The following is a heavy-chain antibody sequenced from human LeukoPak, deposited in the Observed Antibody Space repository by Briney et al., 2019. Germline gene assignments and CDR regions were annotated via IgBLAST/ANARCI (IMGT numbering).Heavy chain of an antibody. CDR1: GYTFTSYG. J-gene: IGHJ4*02. D-gene: IGHD5-24*01. V-gene: IGHV1-18*01. CDR2: ISGFNGNT. CDR3: ARDRDGYNGGDY. Sequence: GASVKVSCKASGYTFTSYGISWVRQAPGQGLEWMGWISGFNGNTNDAQKFQGRVTMTTDTSTSTAYMELRSLTSDDTAVFYCARDRDGYNGGDYWGQGTLVTVSS.